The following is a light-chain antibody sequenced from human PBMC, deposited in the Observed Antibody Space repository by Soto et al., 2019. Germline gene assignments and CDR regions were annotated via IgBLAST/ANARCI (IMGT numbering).Light chain of an antibody. Sequence: QSLLTQPASVSGSPGQSITISCTGTSSDVGGYNYVSWYQQHPGNAPKLMIYDVSNRPSGVSNRFSGSKSGNTASLTISGLQAEDEADYYCSSYTSSSPLFGGGTKLTVL. J-gene: IGLJ2*01. CDR3: SSYTSSSPL. CDR1: SSDVGGYNY. CDR2: DVS. V-gene: IGLV2-14*01.